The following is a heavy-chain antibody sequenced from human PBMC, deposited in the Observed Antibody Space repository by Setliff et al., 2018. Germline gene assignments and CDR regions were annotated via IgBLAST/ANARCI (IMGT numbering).Heavy chain of an antibody. CDR3: ARGRNIAARLLDS. Sequence: PSETLSLTCAAYGGTFSDYYWTWIRQPPGKGLEWVGEINHRGSTTYNPSLKSRVTISVDTSKDQFSLKVISMTAADTAVYHCARGRNIAARLLDSWGQGTLVTVSS. CDR1: GGTFSDYY. CDR2: INHRGST. J-gene: IGHJ4*02. D-gene: IGHD6-6*01. V-gene: IGHV4-34*01.